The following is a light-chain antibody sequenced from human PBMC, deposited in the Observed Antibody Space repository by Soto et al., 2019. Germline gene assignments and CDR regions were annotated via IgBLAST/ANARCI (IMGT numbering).Light chain of an antibody. V-gene: IGKV1-39*01. J-gene: IGKJ2*01. CDR1: QSIAYY. CDR2: AAS. CDR3: QQSSNSPMYT. Sequence: DIQMTQSPSSLSASVGDRVNITCRASQSIAYYLNWFQQKPGKAPKLLIYAASSLQSGVPSRFSGSGSETDFTLTISSLQPEDFATYYCQQSSNSPMYTFGQGTKLYVK.